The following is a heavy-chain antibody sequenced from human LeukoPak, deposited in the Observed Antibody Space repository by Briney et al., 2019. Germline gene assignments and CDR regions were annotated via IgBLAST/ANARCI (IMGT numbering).Heavy chain of an antibody. D-gene: IGHD3-9*01. Sequence: GASVKVSCKASGYTFTSYGISWVRQAPGQGLEWMGWISAYNGNTNYAQKLQGRVTMTTDTSTSTAYMELRSLRSDDTAVYYCARENRRLNHYDILTGYYYYYMDVWGKGTTVTVSS. CDR2: ISAYNGNT. J-gene: IGHJ6*03. CDR1: GYTFTSYG. CDR3: ARENRRLNHYDILTGYYYYYMDV. V-gene: IGHV1-18*01.